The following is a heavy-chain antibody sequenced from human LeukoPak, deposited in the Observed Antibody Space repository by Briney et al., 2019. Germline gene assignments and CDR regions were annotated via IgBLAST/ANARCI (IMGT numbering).Heavy chain of an antibody. V-gene: IGHV3-30*04. D-gene: IGHD2-2*01. CDR2: ISYDENNK. CDR3: AREYCSSTSCYAGYYYGMDV. Sequence: PGGSLRLSCAASGFTFSNYAMHWVRQAPGKGLEWVAVISYDENNKYYADSVKGRFTISRDNSKNTLYLQMNSLRAEDTAVYYCAREYCSSTSCYAGYYYGMDVWGKGTTVTVSS. CDR1: GFTFSNYA. J-gene: IGHJ6*04.